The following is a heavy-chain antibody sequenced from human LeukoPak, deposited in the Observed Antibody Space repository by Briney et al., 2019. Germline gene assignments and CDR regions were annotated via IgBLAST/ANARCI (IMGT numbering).Heavy chain of an antibody. J-gene: IGHJ6*02. Sequence: ASVKVSCKASGYTFTGYYMHWVRQAPGQGLEWMGWINPNSGGTNYAQKFQGRVTMTRDTSISTAYMELSRLRSDDTAVYYCARERGYDYGMDVWGQGTTVTVSS. V-gene: IGHV1-2*02. CDR3: ARERGYDYGMDV. CDR1: GYTFTGYY. CDR2: INPNSGGT. D-gene: IGHD3-10*01.